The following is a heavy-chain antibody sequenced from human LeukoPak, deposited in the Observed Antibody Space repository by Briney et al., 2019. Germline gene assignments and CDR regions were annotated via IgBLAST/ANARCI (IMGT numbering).Heavy chain of an antibody. Sequence: SETLSLTCTVSGASISSYYWSWIRQPAGKGLEWIGYIYHSGSTYYNPSLKSRVTISVGRSKNQFSLKLSSVTAADTAVYYCARAVDTAMVMDYWGQGTLVTVSS. CDR3: ARAVDTAMVMDY. J-gene: IGHJ4*02. CDR2: IYHSGST. CDR1: GASISSYY. V-gene: IGHV4-59*12. D-gene: IGHD5-18*01.